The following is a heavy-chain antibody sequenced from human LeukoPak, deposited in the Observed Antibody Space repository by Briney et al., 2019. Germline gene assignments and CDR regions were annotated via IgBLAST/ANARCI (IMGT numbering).Heavy chain of an antibody. CDR1: GYTFTSYG. J-gene: IGHJ5*02. D-gene: IGHD2-2*01. CDR2: ISAYNGNT. V-gene: IGHV1-18*01. Sequence: GASVKVSCKASGYTFTSYGISWVRQAPGQGLGWMGWISAYNGNTNYAQKLQGRVTMTTDTSTSTAYMELRSLRSDDTAVYYCANLGQDCSSTSCYEANWFDPWGQGTLVTVSS. CDR3: ANLGQDCSSTSCYEANWFDP.